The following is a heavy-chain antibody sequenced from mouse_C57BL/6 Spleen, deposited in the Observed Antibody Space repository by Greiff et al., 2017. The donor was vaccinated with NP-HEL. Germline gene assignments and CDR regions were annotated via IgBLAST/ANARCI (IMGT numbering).Heavy chain of an antibody. D-gene: IGHD2-4*01. J-gene: IGHJ4*01. CDR2: IYPGDGDT. CDR3: ARDYDVGYYAMDY. CDR1: GYAFSSYW. Sequence: VKLQESGAELVKPGASVKISCKASGYAFSSYWMNWVKQRPGKGLEWIGQIYPGDGDTNYNGKFKGKATLTADKSSSTAYMQLSSLTSEDSAVYFCARDYDVGYYAMDYWGQGTSVTVSS. V-gene: IGHV1-80*01.